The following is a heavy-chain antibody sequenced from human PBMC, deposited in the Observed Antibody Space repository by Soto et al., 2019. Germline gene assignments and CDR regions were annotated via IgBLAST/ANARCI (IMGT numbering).Heavy chain of an antibody. J-gene: IGHJ4*02. Sequence: WGALVVSCVGSGFTFSNFGIPWVRQAPGKGLEWLAVVSYDEVNKFYADSVRGRFTISRDNSKDTVYLQINSLRRDDTAMYFCAKVMTEYSGVAIDHWGQGTMVTVSS. CDR2: VSYDEVNK. V-gene: IGHV3-30*18. CDR3: AKVMTEYSGVAIDH. D-gene: IGHD6-19*01. CDR1: GFTFSNFG.